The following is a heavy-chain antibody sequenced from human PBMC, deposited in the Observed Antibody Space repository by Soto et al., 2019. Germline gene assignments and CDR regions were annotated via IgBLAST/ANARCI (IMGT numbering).Heavy chain of an antibody. J-gene: IGHJ4*02. D-gene: IGHD6-13*01. CDR2: ISKGGNKK. CDR1: GFTFSTSA. Sequence: QVQVVESGGGVVQPGGSLRLSCAASGFTFSTSAMHWVRQAPGKGLEWMAMISKGGNKKYYADSVKCRFTISSDISESTLYLQMNSLRTEDTAVYYLARHEFEAGRGHFGYWGQGTLVSVSS. V-gene: IGHV3-30-3*01. CDR3: ARHEFEAGRGHFGY.